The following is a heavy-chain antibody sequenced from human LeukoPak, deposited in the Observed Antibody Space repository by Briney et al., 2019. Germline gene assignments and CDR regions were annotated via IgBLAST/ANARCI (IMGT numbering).Heavy chain of an antibody. Sequence: GGSLRLSCAASGFTFSSYWMSWVRQAPGKGLEWVANIKQDGSEKYYVDSVKGRFTISRDNAKNSLYLQMNSLGAEDTAVYYCARGEQWLVWVYFDYWGQGTLVTVSS. CDR1: GFTFSSYW. J-gene: IGHJ4*02. CDR3: ARGEQWLVWVYFDY. D-gene: IGHD6-19*01. V-gene: IGHV3-7*01. CDR2: IKQDGSEK.